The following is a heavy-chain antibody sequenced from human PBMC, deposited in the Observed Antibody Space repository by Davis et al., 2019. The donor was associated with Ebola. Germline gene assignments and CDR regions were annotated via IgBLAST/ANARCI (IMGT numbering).Heavy chain of an antibody. CDR1: GYTFTSYG. J-gene: IGHJ4*02. CDR3: ARLPIYSGNYYSFDY. Sequence: AASVKVSCKASGYTFTSYGISWVRQAPGQGLEWMGWISAYNGNTNYAQKLQGRVTMTTDTSTTTAYMELRSLISDDTAVYYCARLPIYSGNYYSFDYWGQGTLVTVSS. V-gene: IGHV1-18*01. CDR2: ISAYNGNT. D-gene: IGHD1-26*01.